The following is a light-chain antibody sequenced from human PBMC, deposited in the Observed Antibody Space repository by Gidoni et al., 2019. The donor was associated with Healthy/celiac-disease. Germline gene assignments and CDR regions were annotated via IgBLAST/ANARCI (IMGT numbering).Light chain of an antibody. V-gene: IGLV2-14*03. CDR2: DVN. Sequence: QSALTQPASVSASPGQSITISCTGSRSDIGYYGCVSWYQQYPGMAPKMLIHDVNSRAPGVSDRFFGSKSGNTAALTISGLQTEDEGDYYCCSCTERNEIVFGGGTKLTVL. J-gene: IGLJ2*01. CDR3: CSCTERNEIV. CDR1: RSDIGYYGC.